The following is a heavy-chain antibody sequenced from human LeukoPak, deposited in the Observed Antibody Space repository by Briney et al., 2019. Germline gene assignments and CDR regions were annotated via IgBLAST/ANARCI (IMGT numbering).Heavy chain of an antibody. CDR3: ARGTELARNYFDY. Sequence: SVKVSCKASGGTFSSYAISWVRQAPGQGLEWMGGIIPIFGTANYAQKFQGRVTITTDESTSTAYMELSSLRSEDTAVYYCARGTELARNYFDYWGQGTPVTVSS. D-gene: IGHD1-1*01. J-gene: IGHJ4*02. CDR2: IIPIFGTA. V-gene: IGHV1-69*05. CDR1: GGTFSSYA.